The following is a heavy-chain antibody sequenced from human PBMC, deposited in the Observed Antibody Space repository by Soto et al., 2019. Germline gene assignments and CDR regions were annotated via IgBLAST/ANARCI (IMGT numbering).Heavy chain of an antibody. CDR3: ARVAANTAPPSPHYYFDY. J-gene: IGHJ4*02. CDR1: GYTFTSYG. V-gene: IGHV1-18*01. Sequence: ASVKGSCKASGYTFTSYGISWVRQAPGQGLEWMGLINAYSGNTNYAQKLQGRVTMTRDTSTSTVYMELSSLRSEDTAVYYCARVAANTAPPSPHYYFDYWGQGTLVTVSS. D-gene: IGHD2-15*01. CDR2: INAYSGNT.